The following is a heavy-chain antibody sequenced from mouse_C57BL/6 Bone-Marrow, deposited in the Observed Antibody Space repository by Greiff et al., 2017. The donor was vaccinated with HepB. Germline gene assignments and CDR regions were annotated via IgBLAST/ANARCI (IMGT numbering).Heavy chain of an antibody. CDR2: INPSTGGT. CDR1: GYSFTGYY. J-gene: IGHJ2*01. CDR3: VSLDSSGYIDY. D-gene: IGHD3-2*02. Sequence: VQLQQSGPELVKPGASVKISCKASGYSFTGYYMNWVKQSPEKGLEWIGEINPSTGGTTYNQKFKAKATLTVDKSSSTAYMQLKSLTSEDSAVYYGVSLDSSGYIDYWGQGTTRTVSS. V-gene: IGHV1-42*01.